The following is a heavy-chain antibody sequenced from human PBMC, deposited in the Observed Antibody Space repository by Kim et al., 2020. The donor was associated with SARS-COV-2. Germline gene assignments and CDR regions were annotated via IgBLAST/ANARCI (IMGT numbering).Heavy chain of an antibody. CDR1: GGSISSGGYS. D-gene: IGHD3-22*01. Sequence: SETLSLTCAVSGGSISSGGYSWSWIRQPPGKGLEWIGYIYHSGSTYYNPSLKSRVTISVDRSKNQFSLKLSSVTAADTAVYYCARAGDSSGYYLSYGMDVWCQGTTVTVSS. CDR2: IYHSGST. J-gene: IGHJ6*02. CDR3: ARAGDSSGYYLSYGMDV. V-gene: IGHV4-30-2*01.